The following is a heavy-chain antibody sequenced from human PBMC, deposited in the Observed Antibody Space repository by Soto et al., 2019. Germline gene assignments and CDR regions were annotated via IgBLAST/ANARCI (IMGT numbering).Heavy chain of an antibody. CDR1: GGSFSGYY. V-gene: IGHV4-34*01. CDR3: ARGRYYGSGDNWFDP. CDR2: INHSGST. J-gene: IGHJ5*02. Sequence: QVQLQQWGAGLLKPSETLSLTCAVYGGSFSGYYWSWIRQPPGKGLEWIGEINHSGSTNYNPSLKSLVTISVDSSKNQFSLKLSSVTAADTAVYYCARGRYYGSGDNWFDPWGQGTLVTVSS. D-gene: IGHD3-10*01.